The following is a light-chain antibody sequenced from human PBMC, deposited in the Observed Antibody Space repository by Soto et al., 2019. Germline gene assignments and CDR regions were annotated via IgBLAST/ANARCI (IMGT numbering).Light chain of an antibody. Sequence: EIVMTQSPATLSVSPGERATLSCRASQSVSSNLAWYQQKPGQAPRLLIYGASTRATGIPARFSGSGSGTEVTLTISSLQSEDFAVYYCQQGVTFGPWTKVDIK. J-gene: IGKJ3*01. CDR2: GAS. CDR3: QQGVT. CDR1: QSVSSN. V-gene: IGKV3-15*01.